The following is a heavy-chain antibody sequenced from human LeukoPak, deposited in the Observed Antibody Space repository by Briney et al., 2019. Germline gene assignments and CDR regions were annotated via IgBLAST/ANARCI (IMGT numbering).Heavy chain of an antibody. CDR2: FYSGGST. V-gene: IGHV3-66*02. D-gene: IGHD3-3*01. Sequence: PGGSLRLSCAASGFTVSSNFMSWVRQAPGKGLEWVSVFYSGGSTYYADSVKGRFTISRDNSKNTLYLQMNSLRPEDTAVYYCARDADFWSGYYMDVWGKGTTVTVSS. J-gene: IGHJ6*03. CDR3: ARDADFWSGYYMDV. CDR1: GFTVSSNF.